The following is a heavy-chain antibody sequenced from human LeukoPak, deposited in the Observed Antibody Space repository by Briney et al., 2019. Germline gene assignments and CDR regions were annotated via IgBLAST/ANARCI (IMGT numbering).Heavy chain of an antibody. V-gene: IGHV1-8*01. D-gene: IGHD2-15*01. CDR2: MNPNGGNT. J-gene: IGHJ4*02. CDR1: GYTFTSYD. CDR3: ARGLFVCSGGSCYSHPTDY. Sequence: ASVKLSCKASGYTFTSYDINWVRQATGQGLEWMGWMNPNGGNTGYAQKFQGRVTMTRNTSISTAYMELSSLRSEVTAVYYCARGLFVCSGGSCYSHPTDYWGQGTLVTVSS.